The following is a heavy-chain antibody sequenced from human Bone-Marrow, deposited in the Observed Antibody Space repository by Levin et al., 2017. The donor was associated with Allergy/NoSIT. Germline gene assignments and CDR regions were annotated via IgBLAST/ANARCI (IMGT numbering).Heavy chain of an antibody. CDR1: GYSFTSYW. CDR2: IYPGDSDT. J-gene: IGHJ6*03. Sequence: GASVKVSCKGSGYSFTSYWIGWVRQMPGKGLEWMGIIYPGDSDTRYSPSFQGQVTISADKSISTAYLQWSSLKASDTAMYYCARLYRITMVQEPLHMDVWGKGTTVTVSS. D-gene: IGHD3-10*01. V-gene: IGHV5-51*01. CDR3: ARLYRITMVQEPLHMDV.